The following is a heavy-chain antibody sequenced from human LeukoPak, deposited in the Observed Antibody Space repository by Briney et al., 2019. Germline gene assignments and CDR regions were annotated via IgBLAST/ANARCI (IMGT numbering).Heavy chain of an antibody. CDR3: AGRLGEWLPFDY. CDR1: GATFSSYA. CDR2: IIPIFGTA. D-gene: IGHD3-10*01. Sequence: SVKLSCKASGATFSSYAISRVRQAPGQGLVWMGGIIPIFGTANYAQKFQGRVTITTDESTSTAYMELSSLRSEDTAVYYCAGRLGEWLPFDYWGQGTLVTVSS. J-gene: IGHJ4*02. V-gene: IGHV1-69*05.